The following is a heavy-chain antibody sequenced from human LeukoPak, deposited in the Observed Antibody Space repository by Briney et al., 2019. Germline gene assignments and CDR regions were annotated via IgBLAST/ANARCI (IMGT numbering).Heavy chain of an antibody. CDR1: GGTFSSYA. V-gene: IGHV1-69*04. J-gene: IGHJ4*02. D-gene: IGHD3-16*01. CDR3: ARIEGMAYTMGD. Sequence: SVKVSCKASGGTFSSYAISWVRQAPGQGLEWMGRIIPILGIANYAQKFQGRVTITADKSTSTAYMELSSLRSEDTAVYYCARIEGMAYTMGDWGQGTLVTVSP. CDR2: IIPILGIA.